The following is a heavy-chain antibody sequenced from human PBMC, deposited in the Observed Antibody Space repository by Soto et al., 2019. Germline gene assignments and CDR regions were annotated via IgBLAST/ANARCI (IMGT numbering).Heavy chain of an antibody. Sequence: PSETLSLTCTVSGGSISSSSYYWGWIRQPPGKGLEWIGSIYYSGSTYYNPPLKSRVTISVDTSKNQFSLKLSSVTAADTAVYYCARHGPQSSSYYYGSGSYDGLDYWGQGTLVTVS. CDR3: ARHGPQSSSYYYGSGSYDGLDY. D-gene: IGHD3-10*01. CDR1: GGSISSSSYY. J-gene: IGHJ4*02. V-gene: IGHV4-39*01. CDR2: IYYSGST.